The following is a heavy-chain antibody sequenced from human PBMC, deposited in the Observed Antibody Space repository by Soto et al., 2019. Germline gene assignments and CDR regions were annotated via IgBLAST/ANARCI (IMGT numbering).Heavy chain of an antibody. J-gene: IGHJ5*01. D-gene: IGHD3-3*01. Sequence: VQLVESGGGLAKPGESLRLSCAASGFTFTDAWMSWVRQAPGKGLEWVGRLTSKVDGGTAEYAAPVRCRFAISTDASRDTFYLQMHRLKADDTAVYYCTTYPTFDIDRIGCLRSRFHSWGQGTLVTVSS. V-gene: IGHV3-15*01. CDR1: GFTFTDAW. CDR2: LTSKVDGGTA. CDR3: TTYPTFDIDRIGCLRSRFHS.